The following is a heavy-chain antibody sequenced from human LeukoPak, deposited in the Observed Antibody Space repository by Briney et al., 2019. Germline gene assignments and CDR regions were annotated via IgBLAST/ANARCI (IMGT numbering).Heavy chain of an antibody. Sequence: PGGSLRLSCAASGFTFSSYAMSWVRQAPGKGLEWVSAVSGSGGSTYYADSVKGRFTISRDNSKNTLYLQMNSLRAEDTAVYYCAKPLYVDIVATVAFDIWGQGTMVTVSS. CDR2: VSGSGGST. J-gene: IGHJ3*02. D-gene: IGHD5-12*01. CDR1: GFTFSSYA. CDR3: AKPLYVDIVATVAFDI. V-gene: IGHV3-23*01.